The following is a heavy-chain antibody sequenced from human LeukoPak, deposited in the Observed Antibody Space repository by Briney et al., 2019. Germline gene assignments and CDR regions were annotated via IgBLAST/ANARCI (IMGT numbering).Heavy chain of an antibody. Sequence: AGGSLGLSCAASGFTFSSYAMSWVRQAPGKGLEWVSAISGSGGSTYYADSVKGRFTISRDNSKNTLYLQMNSLRAEDTAVYYCAKQKGETMIVVNFDYWGQGTLVTVSS. V-gene: IGHV3-23*01. D-gene: IGHD3-22*01. CDR1: GFTFSSYA. CDR3: AKQKGETMIVVNFDY. J-gene: IGHJ4*02. CDR2: ISGSGGST.